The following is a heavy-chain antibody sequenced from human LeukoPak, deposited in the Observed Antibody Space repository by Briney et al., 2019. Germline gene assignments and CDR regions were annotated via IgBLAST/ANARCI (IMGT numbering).Heavy chain of an antibody. D-gene: IGHD5-24*01. CDR2: IYYTGSTNY. Sequence: SETLSLTCSVSGGSMSNYYGSWIRQPPGKGLECIGYIYYTGSTNYNYNPSLKSRVTISVDTSKNQFSLKLSSVTAADTAVYYCARHGPRRDGYNYDYWGPGTLVTVSS. CDR3: ARHGPRRDGYNYDY. CDR1: GGSMSNYY. J-gene: IGHJ4*02. V-gene: IGHV4-59*08.